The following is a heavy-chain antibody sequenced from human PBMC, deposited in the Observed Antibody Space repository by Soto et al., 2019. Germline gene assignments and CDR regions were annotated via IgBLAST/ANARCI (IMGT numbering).Heavy chain of an antibody. CDR1: GGTFSSYA. J-gene: IGHJ6*02. CDR3: ARTRITNFGVAPTDYYYEGMDV. CDR2: IIPIFCTA. D-gene: IGHD3-3*01. V-gene: IGHV1-69*01. Sequence: QVQRVQSGAEVKKPGSSVKVSCKASGGTFSSYAISWVRQAPGQGLEWMGGIIPIFCTANYAQKFQGRVRITADESTSTAYMELSSLRSDDTAVYYCARTRITNFGVAPTDYYYEGMDVWGQGTTVTVSS.